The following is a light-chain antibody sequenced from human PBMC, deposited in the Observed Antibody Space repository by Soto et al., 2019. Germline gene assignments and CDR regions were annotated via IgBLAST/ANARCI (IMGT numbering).Light chain of an antibody. Sequence: DIHLTQSPSTLSASVGDRITITCRASQSISRWLVWYQQKPGKAPKLLIYTTSSLESGVPSRFSGSGSGTEFTLNISSLQPDDFATYYCQHYKDYSWTFGQGTKVEIK. CDR1: QSISRW. CDR2: TTS. V-gene: IGKV1-5*03. CDR3: QHYKDYSWT. J-gene: IGKJ1*01.